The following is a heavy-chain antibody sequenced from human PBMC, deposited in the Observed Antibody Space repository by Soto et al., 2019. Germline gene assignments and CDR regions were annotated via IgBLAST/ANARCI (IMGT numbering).Heavy chain of an antibody. D-gene: IGHD6-13*01. CDR1: GGTFSSYA. CDR3: ARDLVLVAAAGNGWFDP. V-gene: IGHV1-69*13. CDR2: IIPIFGTA. J-gene: IGHJ5*02. Sequence: SVKVSCKASGGTFSSYAISWVRQAPGQGLEWMGGIIPIFGTANYAQKFQGRVTITADESTSTAYMELSSLRSEDTAVYYCARDLVLVAAAGNGWFDPWGQGTLVTVS.